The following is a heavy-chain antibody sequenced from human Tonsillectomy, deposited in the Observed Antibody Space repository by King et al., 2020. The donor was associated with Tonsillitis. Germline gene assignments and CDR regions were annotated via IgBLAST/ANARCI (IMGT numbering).Heavy chain of an antibody. CDR1: GFIFNDYA. D-gene: IGHD6-6*01. Sequence: VQLVESGGGLVQPGRSLRLSCAASGFIFNDYAMHWVRQAPGKGLEWVSGISWNGGSIGYADSVKGRFTISRDNAKDSLYLQLNSLRAEDTALYYCAKDNQATYTSSFGPRSPLGYGMDVWGQGTTVTVSS. J-gene: IGHJ6*02. CDR3: AKDNQATYTSSFGPRSPLGYGMDV. V-gene: IGHV3-9*01. CDR2: ISWNGGSI.